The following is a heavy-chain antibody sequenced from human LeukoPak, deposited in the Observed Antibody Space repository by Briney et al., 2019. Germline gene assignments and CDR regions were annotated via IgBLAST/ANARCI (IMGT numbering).Heavy chain of an antibody. CDR3: ARDHYYDSSGYLY. V-gene: IGHV3-7*01. CDR2: IKQDGSEK. J-gene: IGHJ4*02. CDR1: GFTFSSYW. D-gene: IGHD3-22*01. Sequence: GGSLRLSCAASGFTFSSYWMSWVRQAPGKGLEWVANIKQDGSEKYYVDSVKGRFTISRDNAKNSLYLQMNSLRAEDTAVYYCARDHYYDSSGYLYWGQETLVTVSS.